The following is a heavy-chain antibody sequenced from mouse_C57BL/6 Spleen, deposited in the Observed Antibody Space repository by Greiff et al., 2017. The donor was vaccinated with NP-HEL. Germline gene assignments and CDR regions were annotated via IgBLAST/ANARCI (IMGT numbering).Heavy chain of an antibody. CDR2: ISSGSSTI. CDR1: GFTFTDYG. V-gene: IGHV5-17*01. J-gene: IGHJ4*01. Sequence: EVMLVESGAGLVKPGGSLKLSCAASGFTFTDYGMHWVRQAPEKGLEWVAYISSGSSTIYYADTVKGRFTITRDNAKNTLFLHMTSLRAEDTAMYYCARRDCYYALDYWGQGTSVTVSS. CDR3: ARRDCYYALDY. D-gene: IGHD3-3*01.